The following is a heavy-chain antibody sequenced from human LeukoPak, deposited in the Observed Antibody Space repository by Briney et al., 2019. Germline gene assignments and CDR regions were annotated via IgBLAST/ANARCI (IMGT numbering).Heavy chain of an antibody. CDR1: GYTFTGYY. Sequence: GASVRVSCKASGYTFTGYYMHWARQAPGQGLEWMGRINPNSGGTNYAQKFQGRVTMTRDTSISTAYMELSRLRSDDTAVYYCARDWYSSGWYYFDYWGQGTLVTVSS. V-gene: IGHV1-2*06. J-gene: IGHJ4*02. CDR2: INPNSGGT. D-gene: IGHD6-19*01. CDR3: ARDWYSSGWYYFDY.